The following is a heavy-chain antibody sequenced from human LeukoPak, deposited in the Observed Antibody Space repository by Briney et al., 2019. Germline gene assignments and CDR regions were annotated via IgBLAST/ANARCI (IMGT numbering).Heavy chain of an antibody. CDR3: ASVDTSGWYADY. V-gene: IGHV4-34*01. Sequence: PSETLSLTCAVYIESFSGYHWSWIRQPPGMGLEWIGEINHSGSTNSKPSLRSRVTISVDRSKNHFSLRLSSVTAADTAIYYCASVDTSGWYADYWGQGTLVTVSS. D-gene: IGHD6-19*01. CDR2: INHSGST. J-gene: IGHJ4*02. CDR1: IESFSGYH.